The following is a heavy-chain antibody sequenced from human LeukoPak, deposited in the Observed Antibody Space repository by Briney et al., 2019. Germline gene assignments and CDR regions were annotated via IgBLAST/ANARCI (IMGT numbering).Heavy chain of an antibody. CDR1: GGTFSSYA. CDR3: ARDRVFGSSGWEFDY. J-gene: IGHJ4*02. Sequence: SVKVSCKASGGTFSSYAISWVRQAPGQGLEWMGGIIPIFGTANYAQKFQGRVTITADESTSTAYMELSSLRAEDTAVYYCARDRVFGSSGWEFDYWGQGTLVTVSS. D-gene: IGHD6-19*01. V-gene: IGHV1-69*13. CDR2: IIPIFGTA.